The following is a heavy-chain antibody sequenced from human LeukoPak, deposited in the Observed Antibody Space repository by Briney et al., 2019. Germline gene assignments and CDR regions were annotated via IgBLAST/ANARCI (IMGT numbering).Heavy chain of an antibody. V-gene: IGHV3-49*04. CDR3: TRAPHPRCSSSGCYLDY. J-gene: IGHJ4*02. D-gene: IGHD2-2*01. CDR1: GFTFGDYA. Sequence: GGSLRLSWSTSGFTFGDYAMSWVRQAPGKGLEWVGFIQAKAYGGATEYAASVKGIFSISRDDSQSIANLQMTDLKTEDTAVYYCTRAPHPRCSSSGCYLDYWGQGTLVMVSS. CDR2: IQAKAYGGAT.